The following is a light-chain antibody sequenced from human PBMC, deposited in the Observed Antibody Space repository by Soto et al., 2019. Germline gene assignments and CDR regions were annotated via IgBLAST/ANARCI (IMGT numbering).Light chain of an antibody. CDR2: AAS. V-gene: IGKV1-9*01. CDR1: PGISSY. CDR3: QQFKSYPLT. Sequence: IQLTQSPSSLSASVGDRVTITCRASPGISSYLAWYQQKPGKAPKLLLSAASTLKSGVPSRLSGSGSGPDFTLTISSLQPEDFATYYCQQFKSYPLTFGGGTKVEIK. J-gene: IGKJ4*01.